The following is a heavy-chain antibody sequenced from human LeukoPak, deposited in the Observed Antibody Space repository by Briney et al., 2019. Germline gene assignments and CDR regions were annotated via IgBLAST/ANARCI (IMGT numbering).Heavy chain of an antibody. V-gene: IGHV3-7*02. D-gene: IGHD6-13*01. CDR1: GFTFSLYW. CDR3: ARVSSTWYLDY. CDR2: IKQDGSEK. J-gene: IGHJ4*02. Sequence: PGGSLRLSCAASGFTFSLYWMSCVRQAPGKGLEWVANIKQDGSEKYYVDSVKGRFTISRDNAKNSLYLQMNSLRIEDTAVYYCARVSSTWYLDYWGQGTLVTVSS.